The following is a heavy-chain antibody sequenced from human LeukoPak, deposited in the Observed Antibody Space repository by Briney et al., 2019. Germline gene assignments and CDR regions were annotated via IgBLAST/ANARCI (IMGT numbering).Heavy chain of an antibody. CDR1: GGSFSGYY. Sequence: KASETLSLTCAVYGGSFSGYYSCWIRQPPGKGLEWIGEINHSGSNNYNPSLKSRVTISVDTSKSQFSLKLSYMTAAATAVYYCARGMAVYYHYGMDVWGQGTTVTVSS. CDR2: INHSGSN. CDR3: ARGMAVYYHYGMDV. J-gene: IGHJ6*02. V-gene: IGHV4-34*01. D-gene: IGHD5-24*01.